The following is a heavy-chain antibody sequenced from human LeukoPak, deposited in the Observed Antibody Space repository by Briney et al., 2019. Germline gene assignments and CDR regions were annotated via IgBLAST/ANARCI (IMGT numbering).Heavy chain of an antibody. J-gene: IGHJ4*01. CDR2: ISASGAST. CDR3: AKTYRDYFDS. Sequence: GGSLRLSCVGSGFTFNSYAMNWVRQAPGKGLQWVSTISASGASTFYADSVKGRFTISRDNSKNTVSLQVNSLRVEDTAIYYCAKTYRDYFDSWGLGTLVTVSS. D-gene: IGHD5-18*01. CDR1: GFTFNSYA. V-gene: IGHV3-23*01.